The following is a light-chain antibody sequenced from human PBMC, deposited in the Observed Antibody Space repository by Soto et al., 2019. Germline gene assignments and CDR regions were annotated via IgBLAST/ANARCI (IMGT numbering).Light chain of an antibody. CDR2: NTY. CDR3: AAWDDSLNGVV. V-gene: IGLV1-44*01. Sequence: QSVLTQPPSASGTPGQRVTISCSGSSSNFGSHTVNWYQQLPGTAPRLLIYNTYYRPSGVPDRFSGSKSGTSASLAISGLQSEDEADYYCAAWDDSLNGVVFGGGTKLTVL. J-gene: IGLJ2*01. CDR1: SSNFGSHT.